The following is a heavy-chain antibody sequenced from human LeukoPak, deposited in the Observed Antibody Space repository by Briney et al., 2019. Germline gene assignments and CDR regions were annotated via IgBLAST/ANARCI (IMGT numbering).Heavy chain of an antibody. CDR1: GHTFTSYD. CDR2: VNPDSGNT. J-gene: IGHJ4*02. D-gene: IGHD6-13*01. V-gene: IGHV1-8*01. CDR3: ARRIAAAGVGIVY. Sequence: ASVKVSCKASGHTFTSYDINWVRQATGQGLEWMGWVNPDSGNTGYAQKFQGRVTMTRNPSISTAYMELSSLTSEDTAVYYCARRIAAAGVGIVYWGQGTLVTVSS.